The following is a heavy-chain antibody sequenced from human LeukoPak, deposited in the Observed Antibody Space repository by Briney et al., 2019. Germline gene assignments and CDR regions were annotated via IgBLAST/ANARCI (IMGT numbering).Heavy chain of an antibody. J-gene: IGHJ4*02. D-gene: IGHD6-6*01. V-gene: IGHV4-34*01. CDR2: INHSGST. CDR3: ARASRAPLDSRSSSTSYYFDY. CDR1: GGSFGGYY. Sequence: SETLSLTCAVYGGSFGGYYWSWIRQPPGKGLEWIGEINHSGSTNYNPSLKSRVTISVDTSKNQFSLKLSSVTAADTAVYYCARASRAPLDSRSSSTSYYFDYWGQGTLVTVSS.